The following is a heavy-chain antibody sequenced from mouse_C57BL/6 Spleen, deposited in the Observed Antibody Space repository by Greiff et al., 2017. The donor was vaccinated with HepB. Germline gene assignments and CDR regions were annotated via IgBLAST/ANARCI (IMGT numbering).Heavy chain of an antibody. J-gene: IGHJ1*03. Sequence: EVKLVESGGGLVQPGGSLSLSCAASGFTFTDYYMSWVRQPPGKALEWLGFIRNKANGYTTEYSASVKGRFTISRDNSQSILYLQMNALRAEDSATYYCARLRELRHWYFDVWGTGTTVTVSS. V-gene: IGHV7-3*01. D-gene: IGHD1-1*01. CDR1: GFTFTDYY. CDR3: ARLRELRHWYFDV. CDR2: IRNKANGYTT.